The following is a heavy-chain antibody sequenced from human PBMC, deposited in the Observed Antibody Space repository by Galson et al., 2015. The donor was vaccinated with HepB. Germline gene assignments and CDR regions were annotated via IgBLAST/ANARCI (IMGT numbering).Heavy chain of an antibody. V-gene: IGHV1-2*04. CDR3: ARAEGYDFWSGYDDY. CDR2: INPNSGGT. D-gene: IGHD3-3*01. CDR1: GYTFTAYY. Sequence: SVKVSCKASGYTFTAYYMHWVRQAPGQGLEWMGWINPNSGGTNYAQKFQGCVTMTRDTSISTVYMELSRLRSDDTAVYYCARAEGYDFWSGYDDYWGQGTQVTVSS. J-gene: IGHJ4*02.